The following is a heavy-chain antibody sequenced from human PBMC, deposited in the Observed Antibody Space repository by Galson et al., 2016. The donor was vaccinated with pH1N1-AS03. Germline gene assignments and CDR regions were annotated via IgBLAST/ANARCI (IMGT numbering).Heavy chain of an antibody. V-gene: IGHV1-69*05. CDR1: GGTFNKYA. CDR2: IIPIFGNS. J-gene: IGHJ4*02. D-gene: IGHD4-23*01. CDR3: VRGGGGNNFDF. Sequence: SVKVSCKASGGTFNKYAITWVRQAPGQGLEWMGGIIPIFGNSDYAQKFQGRVTISTDKSTTTAYMELSSLRSEDTAVYYCVRGGGGNNFDFWDQGTLVTVSS.